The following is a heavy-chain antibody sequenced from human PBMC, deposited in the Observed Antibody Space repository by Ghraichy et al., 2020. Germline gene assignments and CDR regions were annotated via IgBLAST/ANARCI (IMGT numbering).Heavy chain of an antibody. CDR1: GGSISSSSYY. D-gene: IGHD5-12*01. CDR2: IYYSGST. V-gene: IGHV4-39*01. CDR3: ARHRLGGYDSSAFDI. J-gene: IGHJ3*02. Sequence: SQTLSLTCTVSGGSISSSSYYWGWIRQPPGKGLEWIGSIYYSGSTYYNPSLKSRVTISVDTSKNQFSLKLSSVTAADTAVYYCARHRLGGYDSSAFDIWGQGTMVTVSS.